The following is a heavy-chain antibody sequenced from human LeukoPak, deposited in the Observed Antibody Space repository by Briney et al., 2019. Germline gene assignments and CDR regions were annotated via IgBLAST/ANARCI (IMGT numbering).Heavy chain of an antibody. Sequence: SETLSLTCTVPGASVSSYYWSWIRQPPGRGLEWIGHIYYSGSTNYDPSLKSRVTISVDTSKNQFSLKLSSVTAADTAVYYCTRRCPDAYGLYCFDYWGQGTLVTVSS. V-gene: IGHV4-59*02. D-gene: IGHD5-24*01. CDR3: TRRCPDAYGLYCFDY. CDR1: GASVSSYY. J-gene: IGHJ4*02. CDR2: IYYSGST.